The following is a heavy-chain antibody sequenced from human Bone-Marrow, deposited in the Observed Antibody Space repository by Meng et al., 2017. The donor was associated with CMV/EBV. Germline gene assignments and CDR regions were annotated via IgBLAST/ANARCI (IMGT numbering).Heavy chain of an antibody. CDR3: ARDVSSSWSRYPYYYYGMDV. Sequence: GESLKISCAASGFTFSDYYMSWIRQAPGKGLEWVSYISSSGSTIYYADSVKGRFTISRDNAKNSLYLQMNSLRAEDTAVYYCARDVSSSWSRYPYYYYGMDVWGQGTTVTVPS. CDR2: ISSSGSTI. J-gene: IGHJ6*02. D-gene: IGHD6-13*01. V-gene: IGHV3-11*01. CDR1: GFTFSDYY.